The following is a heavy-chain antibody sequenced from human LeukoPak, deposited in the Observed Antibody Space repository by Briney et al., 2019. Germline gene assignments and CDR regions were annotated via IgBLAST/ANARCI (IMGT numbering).Heavy chain of an antibody. CDR1: GYRFTDYW. J-gene: IGHJ4*02. V-gene: IGHV5-51*01. CDR3: ARHRYSGSDTQGFDY. CDR2: VYPTNSET. D-gene: IGHD5-12*01. Sequence: PGETLKISCKGSGYRFTDYWIAWVRQMPGKGLEWMGIVYPTNSETRYSPSFQGQVTISADKSISTAYLQWSSLKASDTAMYFCARHRYSGSDTQGFDYWGQGTLVTVSS.